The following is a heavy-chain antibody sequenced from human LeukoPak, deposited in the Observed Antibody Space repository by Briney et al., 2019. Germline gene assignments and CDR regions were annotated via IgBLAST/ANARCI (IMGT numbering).Heavy chain of an antibody. CDR3: ARSGFEPHAFDM. J-gene: IGHJ3*02. V-gene: IGHV3-74*01. CDR2: INSDGSST. CDR1: GFTFSSYW. D-gene: IGHD3-10*01. Sequence: PGGSLRLSCAASGFTFSSYWMHWVRQAPGKGLVWVSRINSDGSSTSYADSVKGRFTISRDNAKNTLYLQMNSLRAEDTAVYYCARSGFEPHAFDMWGQGTMVTVSS.